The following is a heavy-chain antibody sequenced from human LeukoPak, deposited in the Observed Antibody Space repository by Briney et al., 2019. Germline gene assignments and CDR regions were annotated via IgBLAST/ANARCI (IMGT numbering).Heavy chain of an antibody. D-gene: IGHD2-8*02. CDR2: IRQDGNEI. J-gene: IGHJ4*01. CDR1: GFSISTYW. CDR3: VRVVSGGSQAY. Sequence: PVGSLRLSCVASGFSISTYWMSWVRQAPARGLEWVANIRQDGNEIHYLDSVKGRFTISRDNAKNSAYLQMNSLRAEDSAIYYCVRVVSGGSQAYWGRGTLVTVSS. V-gene: IGHV3-7*01.